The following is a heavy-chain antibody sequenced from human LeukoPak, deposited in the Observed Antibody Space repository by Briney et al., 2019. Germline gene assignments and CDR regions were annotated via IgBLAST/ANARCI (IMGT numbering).Heavy chain of an antibody. D-gene: IGHD3-10*01. CDR3: ARHAPLWGPNRYYGSGSYPFSYYYYMDV. CDR2: IRYDGSNK. J-gene: IGHJ6*03. V-gene: IGHV3-30*02. Sequence: PGGSLRLSCAASGFTFSSYGMHWVRQAPGKGLEWVAFIRYDGSNKYYADSVKGRFTISRDNSKNTLYLQMNSLRAEDTAVYYCARHAPLWGPNRYYGSGSYPFSYYYYMDVWGKGTTVTISS. CDR1: GFTFSSYG.